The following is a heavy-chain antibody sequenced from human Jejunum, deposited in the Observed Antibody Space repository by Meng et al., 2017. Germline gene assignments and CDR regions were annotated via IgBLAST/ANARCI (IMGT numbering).Heavy chain of an antibody. Sequence: QVKLQRWGAGLLKPSETLSLTCAVYGGSISDYYWTWVRQPPGKGLEWIGEINDRGSNNYNPSLKSRVTISIEKSKSKFYLRVSYVTAADTAVYYCARGNEYSNYGADFWGQGTLVTVSS. CDR2: INDRGSN. CDR3: ARGNEYSNYGADF. D-gene: IGHD4-11*01. CDR1: GGSISDYY. J-gene: IGHJ4*02. V-gene: IGHV4-34*01.